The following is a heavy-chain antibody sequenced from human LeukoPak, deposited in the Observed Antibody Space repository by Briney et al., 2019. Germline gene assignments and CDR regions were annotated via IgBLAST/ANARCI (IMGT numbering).Heavy chain of an antibody. J-gene: IGHJ4*02. D-gene: IGHD3-22*01. V-gene: IGHV4-39*01. Sequence: SETLSLTCTVSGGSISSSSYYWGWIRQPPGKGLEWIGSIYYSGSTYYNPSLKSRVTISVDTSKNQFSLKLSSVTAADTAVYYCARARSSGRAYFDYWGQGTLVTVSS. CDR1: GGSISSSSYY. CDR2: IYYSGST. CDR3: ARARSSGRAYFDY.